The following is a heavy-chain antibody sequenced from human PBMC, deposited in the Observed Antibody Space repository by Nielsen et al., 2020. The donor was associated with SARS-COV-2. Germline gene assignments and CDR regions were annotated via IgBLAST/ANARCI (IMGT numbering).Heavy chain of an antibody. CDR3: AKDRTAYYYGMDV. Sequence: GESLKISCAASGFTFSDYYMSWIRQAPGKGLEWVSYISSSSSYTNYADSVKGRFTISRDNAKNSLYLQMSSLRAEDTAVYFCAKDRTAYYYGMDVWGQGTTVTVSS. CDR2: ISSSSSYT. V-gene: IGHV3-11*06. CDR1: GFTFSDYY. J-gene: IGHJ6*02.